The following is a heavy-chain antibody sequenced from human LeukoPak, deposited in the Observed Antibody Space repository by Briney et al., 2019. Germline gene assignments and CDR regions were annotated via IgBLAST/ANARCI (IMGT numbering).Heavy chain of an antibody. V-gene: IGHV3-30-3*01. Sequence: GRSLRLSCAASGFTFSSYAMNWVRQAPGKGLEWVAVISYDGSNKYYADSVKGRFTISRDNSKNTLYLQMNSLRAEDTAVYYCARGPWIQLRPLDYWGQGTLVTVSS. CDR1: GFTFSSYA. D-gene: IGHD5-18*01. CDR3: ARGPWIQLRPLDY. CDR2: ISYDGSNK. J-gene: IGHJ4*02.